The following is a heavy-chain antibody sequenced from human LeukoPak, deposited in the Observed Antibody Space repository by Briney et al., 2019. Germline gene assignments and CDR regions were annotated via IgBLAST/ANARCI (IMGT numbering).Heavy chain of an antibody. J-gene: IGHJ4*02. D-gene: IGHD5-18*01. V-gene: IGHV3-21*01. CDR3: ARERGYTYGLDY. CDR1: GFTFSSYS. Sequence: GGALLLSCAASGFTFSSYSMNWVRRAPGKGLEGVSSISSSSYIYYADSVKGRFTISRDNAKNSLYLQMNSLRAEDTAVYSCARERGYTYGLDYWGQGTLVTVSS. CDR2: ISSSSYI.